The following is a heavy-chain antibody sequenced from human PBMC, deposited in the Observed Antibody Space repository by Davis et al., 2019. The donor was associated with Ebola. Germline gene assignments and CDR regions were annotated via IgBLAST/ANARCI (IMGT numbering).Heavy chain of an antibody. V-gene: IGHV3-48*02. J-gene: IGHJ3*02. Sequence: GESLKISCAASGFTFSSYNMNWVRQAPGKGLEWVSYISSSSSTIYYADSVKGRFTISRDNAKNSLYLQMNSLRDEDTAVYYCARDPDTVMASDAFDIWGQGTMVTVSS. D-gene: IGHD5-18*01. CDR1: GFTFSSYN. CDR3: ARDPDTVMASDAFDI. CDR2: ISSSSSTI.